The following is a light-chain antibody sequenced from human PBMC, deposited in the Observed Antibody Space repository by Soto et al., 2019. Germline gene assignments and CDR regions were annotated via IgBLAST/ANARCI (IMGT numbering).Light chain of an antibody. V-gene: IGLV1-44*01. CDR2: SNN. J-gene: IGLJ2*01. Sequence: QSVLTQPPSASGTPGQRVTISCSGSSSNIRSNTVNWYQQLPGTAPKLLIYSNNQRPSGVPDRFSGSKSGTSASLAISGLQSEDEADYYCAAWDDSLNGYVVFGGGTQLTVL. CDR1: SSNIRSNT. CDR3: AAWDDSLNGYVV.